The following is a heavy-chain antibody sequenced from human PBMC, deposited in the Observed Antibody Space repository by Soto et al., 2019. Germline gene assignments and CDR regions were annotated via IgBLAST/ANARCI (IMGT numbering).Heavy chain of an antibody. CDR3: ARKGYCSGGSCYSNYYYGMDV. Sequence: GGSLRLSCAASGFTFSSYGMHWVRQAPGKGLEWVAVIWYDGSNKYYADSVKGRFTISRDNSKNTLYLQMNSLRAEDTAVYYCARKGYCSGGSCYSNYYYGMDVWGQGTTVTVSS. CDR1: GFTFSSYG. J-gene: IGHJ6*02. D-gene: IGHD2-15*01. V-gene: IGHV3-33*01. CDR2: IWYDGSNK.